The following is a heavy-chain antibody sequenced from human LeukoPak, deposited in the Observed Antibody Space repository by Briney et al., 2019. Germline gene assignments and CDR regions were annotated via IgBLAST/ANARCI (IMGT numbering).Heavy chain of an antibody. CDR1: GGSISSYY. D-gene: IGHD6-13*01. CDR3: ASGRQQLAHYGMDV. V-gene: IGHV4-59*01. Sequence: ASETLSLTCTVSGGSISSYYWSWIRQPSGKGLEWIGYIYYSGSTYYNPSLKSRVTISVDTSKNQFPLKLSSVTAADTAVYYCASGRQQLAHYGMDVWGQGTTVTVSS. CDR2: IYYSGST. J-gene: IGHJ6*02.